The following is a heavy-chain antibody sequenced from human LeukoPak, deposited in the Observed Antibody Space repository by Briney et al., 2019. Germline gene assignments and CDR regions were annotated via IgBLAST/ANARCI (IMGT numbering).Heavy chain of an antibody. CDR1: GFTFSSYD. CDR2: IGTAGDT. Sequence: GGSLRLSCAASGFTFSSYDMHWVRQATGKGLEWVSAIGTAGDTYYPGSVKGRFTISRDNAKNSLYLQMNSLRAEDTAVYYCARVGYYYYYYMDVWGKGTTVTVSS. CDR3: ARVGYYYYYYMDV. J-gene: IGHJ6*03. V-gene: IGHV3-13*01.